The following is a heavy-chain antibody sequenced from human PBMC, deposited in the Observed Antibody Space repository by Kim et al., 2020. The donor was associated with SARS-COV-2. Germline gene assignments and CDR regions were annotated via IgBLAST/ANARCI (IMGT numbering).Heavy chain of an antibody. CDR1: GFTFSSDA. CDR3: AKRGRVGASTDYFDY. D-gene: IGHD1-26*01. CDR2: IIDSGGTT. J-gene: IGHJ4*02. V-gene: IGHV3-23*01. Sequence: GGSLRLSCAASGFTFSSDAMGWVRQAPGKGLEWVSSIIDSGGTTYYADAVKGRFTISRDNSRNTLYLQMNSLRAEDTAVFYCAKRGRVGASTDYFDYWVQGTLVTVSS.